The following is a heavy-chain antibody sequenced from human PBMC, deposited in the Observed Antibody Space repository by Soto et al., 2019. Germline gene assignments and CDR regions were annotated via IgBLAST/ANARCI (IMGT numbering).Heavy chain of an antibody. J-gene: IGHJ4*02. D-gene: IGHD5-18*01. CDR2: ISSSSSYI. V-gene: IGHV3-21*01. CDR1: GFIFSSYT. Sequence: EVQLVESGGGLVKPGGSLRLSCAASGFIFSSYTMNWVRQAPGKGLEWVSSISSSSSYIYYADSVKGRFTISRDNAKNSLYMHMNSLRAEDTAVYYCARGYSYCDYWGQGTLVIVSS. CDR3: ARGYSYCDY.